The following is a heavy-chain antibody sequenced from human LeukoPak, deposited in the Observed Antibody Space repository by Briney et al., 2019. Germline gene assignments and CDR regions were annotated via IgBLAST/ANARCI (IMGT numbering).Heavy chain of an antibody. CDR2: IIPIFGTA. CDR1: GGTFSSYA. D-gene: IGHD3-22*01. J-gene: IGHJ4*02. CDR3: ARGYYYDSSGYYHADY. V-gene: IGHV1-69*05. Sequence: SVKVSCKASGGTFSSYAISWVRQAPGQGLEWMGGIIPIFGTANYAQKFQGRVTITTDESTSTAYMELSSLRSEDTALYYCARGYYYDSSGYYHADYWGQGTLVTVSS.